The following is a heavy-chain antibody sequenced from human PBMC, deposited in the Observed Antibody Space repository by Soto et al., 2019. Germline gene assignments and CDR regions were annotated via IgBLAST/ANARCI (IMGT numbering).Heavy chain of an antibody. CDR1: GYTFTSYG. J-gene: IGHJ6*03. Sequence: QVQLVQSGAEVKKPGASVKVSCKASGYTFTSYGISWVRQAPGQGLEWMGWISAYNGNTNYAQKLQGRVTMTTDTATSTDYMELRSLRSDDTAVYYCARRYSNAAPWPPYYYYMDVWGKGTTVTVSS. CDR3: ARRYSNAAPWPPYYYYMDV. D-gene: IGHD4-4*01. CDR2: ISAYNGNT. V-gene: IGHV1-18*01.